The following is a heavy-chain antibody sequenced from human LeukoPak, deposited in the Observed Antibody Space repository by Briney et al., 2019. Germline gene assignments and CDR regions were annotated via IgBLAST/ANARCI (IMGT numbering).Heavy chain of an antibody. CDR2: INPNSGGT. V-gene: IGHV1-2*02. J-gene: IGHJ6*02. Sequence: ASVKVSCKASGYTFTGHYMHWVRQAPGQGLEWMGWINPNSGGTNYAQKFQGRVTMTRDTSISTAHMELSRLRSDDTAVYYCARGSISWDYYYGMDVWGQGTTVTVSS. D-gene: IGHD2-2*01. CDR3: ARGSISWDYYYGMDV. CDR1: GYTFTGHY.